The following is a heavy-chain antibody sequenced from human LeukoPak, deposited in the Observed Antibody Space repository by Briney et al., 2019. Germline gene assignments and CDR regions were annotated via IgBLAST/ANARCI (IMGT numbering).Heavy chain of an antibody. CDR3: AGDSGGTYSHD. CDR1: GFTFSRDH. J-gene: IGHJ4*02. D-gene: IGHD1-26*01. Sequence: GGSLRLSCVDSGFTFSRDHMAWVRQAPGKGLGWVANIKPDGSEKYYVDSVKGRFIISRDNAQNSLFLQMNSLRAEDTAIYYCAGDSGGTYSHDWGQGTLVTVSS. V-gene: IGHV3-7*01. CDR2: IKPDGSEK.